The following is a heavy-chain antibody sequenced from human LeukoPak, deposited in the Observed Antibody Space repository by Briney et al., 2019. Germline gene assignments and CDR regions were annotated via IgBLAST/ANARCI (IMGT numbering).Heavy chain of an antibody. CDR3: AKAGSGGYVLGSYFDH. CDR2: VSGRGDST. D-gene: IGHD6-13*01. Sequence: GGSLRLSCAASVFSFSSYPMSWVRQAPGKGLEWVSGVSGRGDSTYNADSVRDRFTISRDNSRNTLYLQMNSLRADDRVVYYCAKAGSGGYVLGSYFDHWGQGTLVSVSS. CDR1: VFSFSSYP. J-gene: IGHJ4*02. V-gene: IGHV3-23*01.